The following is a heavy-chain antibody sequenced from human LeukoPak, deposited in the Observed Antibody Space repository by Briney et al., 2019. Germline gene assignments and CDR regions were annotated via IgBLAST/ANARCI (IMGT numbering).Heavy chain of an antibody. CDR3: ARGIYYDSSGYYPPGYFDY. CDR1: GGSINNYY. V-gene: IGHV4-59*12. Sequence: SETLSLTCAVSGGSINNYYWSWIRQPPGKGLEWIGYIYDSGSTNYNPSLKSRVTISVDTSKNRFSLKLSSVTAADTAVYYCARGIYYDSSGYYPPGYFDYWGQGTLVTVSS. CDR2: IYDSGST. J-gene: IGHJ4*02. D-gene: IGHD3-22*01.